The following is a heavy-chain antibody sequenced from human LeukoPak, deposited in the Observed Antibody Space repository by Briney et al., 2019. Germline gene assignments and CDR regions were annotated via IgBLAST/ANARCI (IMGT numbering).Heavy chain of an antibody. CDR3: ARLGYYYGMDV. CDR1: GGSISSGGHY. Sequence: SETLSLTCSVSGGSISSGGHYWSWIRQHPGKGLEWIGSIYYSGSTYYNPSLKSRVTISVDTSKNQFSLKLNSVTAADTAMYYCARLGYYYGMDVWGQGTTVTVSS. J-gene: IGHJ6*02. V-gene: IGHV4-39*01. CDR2: IYYSGST.